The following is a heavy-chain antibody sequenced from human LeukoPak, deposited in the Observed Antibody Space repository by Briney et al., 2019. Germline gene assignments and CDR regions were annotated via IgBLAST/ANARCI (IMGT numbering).Heavy chain of an antibody. CDR2: ISSSSSTI. D-gene: IGHD3-22*01. J-gene: IGHJ6*03. CDR3: ARDVNYYDSSGYGFMDV. CDR1: GFTFSSYS. Sequence: GGSLRLSCAASGFTFSSYSVNWVRQAPGKGLEWVSYISSSSSTIYYADSVKGRFTISRDNAKNSLYLQMHSLRAEDTAVYYCARDVNYYDSSGYGFMDVWGKGTTVTVSS. V-gene: IGHV3-48*04.